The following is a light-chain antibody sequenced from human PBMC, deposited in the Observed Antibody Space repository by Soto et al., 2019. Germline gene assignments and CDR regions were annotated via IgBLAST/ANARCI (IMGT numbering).Light chain of an antibody. CDR3: YSFTTSNTYV. V-gene: IGLV2-18*02. Sequence: QPVLTQPPSVSGSPGQSVTISCSGTSSDVGSYNHVSWYQQAPGTAPKVMIYEVSNRPSGVPDRFSGSKSGNTASLTISGLQPEDEADYYCYSFTTSNTYVFGTGTKLTVL. CDR2: EVS. CDR1: SSDVGSYNH. J-gene: IGLJ1*01.